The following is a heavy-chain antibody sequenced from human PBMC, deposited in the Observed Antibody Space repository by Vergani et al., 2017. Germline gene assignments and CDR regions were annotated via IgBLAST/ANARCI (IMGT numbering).Heavy chain of an antibody. Sequence: QVQLVQSGAEVKKPGASVKVSCKASGYTFTGYYMHWVRQAPGQGLEWMGWINPNSGGTNYAQKFQGRVTMTRDTSISTAYMELSRLRSDDTALYYCAKGGPRPMIVATITTSFDYWGQGTLVTVSS. CDR2: INPNSGGT. D-gene: IGHD5-12*01. CDR3: AKGGPRPMIVATITTSFDY. CDR1: GYTFTGYY. V-gene: IGHV1-2*02. J-gene: IGHJ4*02.